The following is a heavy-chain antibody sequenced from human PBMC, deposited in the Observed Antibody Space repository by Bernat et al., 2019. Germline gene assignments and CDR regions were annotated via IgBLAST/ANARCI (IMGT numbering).Heavy chain of an antibody. CDR2: ISYDGSNK. CDR1: GFTFSSYA. J-gene: IGHJ6*02. V-gene: IGHV3-30-3*01. CDR3: EREAPYSSSWYKDYYYGMDV. Sequence: QVQLVESGGGVVQPGRSLRLSCAASGFTFSSYAMHWVRQAPGKGLEWVAFISYDGSNKYYADSGKGRFTISRGNSKNTLYMQMNSLRAEDTAVYYCEREAPYSSSWYKDYYYGMDVWGQGTTVTVS. D-gene: IGHD6-13*01.